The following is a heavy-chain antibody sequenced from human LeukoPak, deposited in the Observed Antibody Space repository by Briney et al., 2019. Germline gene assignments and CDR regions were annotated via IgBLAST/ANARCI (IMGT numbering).Heavy chain of an antibody. CDR3: ARGGGDPRWLDP. CDR1: GGSISSYY. CDR2: INTSGST. V-gene: IGHV4-4*07. D-gene: IGHD6-25*01. Sequence: TSETLSLTCTVSGGSISSYYWTWIRQSAGKGLEWIGRINTSGSTNYNPSLRSRVTTSVNTSKNQFSLNLTSVTAADTAVYSCARGGGDPRWLDPWGQGTLVTVSS. J-gene: IGHJ5*02.